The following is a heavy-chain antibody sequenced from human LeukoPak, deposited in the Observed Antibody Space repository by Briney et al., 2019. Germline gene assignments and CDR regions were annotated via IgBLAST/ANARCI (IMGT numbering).Heavy chain of an antibody. D-gene: IGHD3-22*01. Sequence: GASVKVSCKASGYTFTSYAMNWVRQAPGQGLEWMGWINTNTGNPTYAQGFTGRFVFSLDTSVSTAYLQISSLKAEDTAVYYCARAHPFDYYDSSGYPSNAFDIWGQGTMVTVSS. CDR2: INTNTGNP. CDR1: GYTFTSYA. V-gene: IGHV7-4-1*02. CDR3: ARAHPFDYYDSSGYPSNAFDI. J-gene: IGHJ3*02.